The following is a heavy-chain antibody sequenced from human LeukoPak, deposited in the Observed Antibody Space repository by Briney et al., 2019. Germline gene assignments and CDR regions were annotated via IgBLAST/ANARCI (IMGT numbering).Heavy chain of an antibody. J-gene: IGHJ4*02. CDR2: IYYSGST. CDR3: AGEALYYDFWSGYWH. Sequence: PSETLSLTCTVSGGSISSSSYYWGWSRQPPGKGLEWSGSIYYSGSTYYNPSLKSRVTISVDTSKNQFSLRLSSVTAADTAVYYCAGEALYYDFWSGYWHWGQGTLVTVSS. V-gene: IGHV4-39*02. D-gene: IGHD3-3*01. CDR1: GGSISSSSYY.